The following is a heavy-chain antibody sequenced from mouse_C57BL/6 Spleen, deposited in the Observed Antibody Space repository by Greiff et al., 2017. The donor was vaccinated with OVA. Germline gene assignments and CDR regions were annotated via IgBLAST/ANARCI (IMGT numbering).Heavy chain of an antibody. Sequence: VMLVESGAELVKPGASVKISCKASGYAFSSYWMNWVKQRPGKGLEWIGQIYPGDGDTNYNGKFKGKATLTADKSSSTSYMQLSSLTSAYSSFSFCARDYGISLGFAYWGQVPLVTVSA. D-gene: IGHD2-1*01. CDR3: ARDYGISLGFAY. CDR1: GYAFSSYW. V-gene: IGHV1-80*01. J-gene: IGHJ3*01. CDR2: IYPGDGDT.